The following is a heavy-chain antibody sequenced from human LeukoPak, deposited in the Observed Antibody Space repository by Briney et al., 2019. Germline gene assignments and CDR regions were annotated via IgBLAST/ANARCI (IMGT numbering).Heavy chain of an antibody. CDR1: GFTFSSYA. CDR2: ISGSGGST. J-gene: IGHJ6*03. CDR3: ARVGAATFYWYYVDV. Sequence: GGSLRLSCAASGFTFSSYAMSWVRQAPGKGLEWVSAISGSGGSTYYADSVKGRFTISRDNAKNSLYLQINSLRVGDTAVYFCARVGAATFYWYYVDVWGKGTTVTVSS. D-gene: IGHD2-15*01. V-gene: IGHV3-23*01.